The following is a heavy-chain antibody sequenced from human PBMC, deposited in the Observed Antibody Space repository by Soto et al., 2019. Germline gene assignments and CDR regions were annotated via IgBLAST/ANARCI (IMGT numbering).Heavy chain of an antibody. CDR3: ARVDEGCSSTSCYNDYYYGMDV. CDR1: GYTSTSYA. D-gene: IGHD2-2*02. CDR2: INAGNGNT. Sequence: GASVKVSCKASGYTSTSYAMHWVRQAPGQRLGWMGWINAGNGNTKYSQKFQGRVTITRDTSASTAYMELSSLRSEDTAVYYCARVDEGCSSTSCYNDYYYGMDVWGQGTTVTVSS. J-gene: IGHJ6*02. V-gene: IGHV1-3*01.